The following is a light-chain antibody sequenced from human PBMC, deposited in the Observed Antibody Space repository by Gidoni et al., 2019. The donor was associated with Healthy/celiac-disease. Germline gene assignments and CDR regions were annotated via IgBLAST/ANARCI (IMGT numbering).Light chain of an antibody. J-gene: IGKJ1*01. CDR2: DAS. CDR1: QSISSW. CDR3: QQYNSYSGT. Sequence: IQMTQSPSTLSASVGDRVTINCRASQSISSWLAWYQQKPGKAPKLLIYDASSLESGVPSRFSGSGSGTEFTLTISSLQTDDFATYYCQQYNSYSGTFGQGTKVEIK. V-gene: IGKV1-5*01.